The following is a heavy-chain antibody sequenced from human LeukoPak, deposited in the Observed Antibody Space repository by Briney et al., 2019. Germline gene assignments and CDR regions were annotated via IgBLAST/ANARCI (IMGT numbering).Heavy chain of an antibody. V-gene: IGHV3-23*01. J-gene: IGHJ4*02. D-gene: IGHD3-3*01. CDR3: AKDSGPHYDFWSGYAYYFDY. CDR1: GFTFSSYA. Sequence: GGSLRLSCAASGFTFSSYAMSWVRQAPGKGLEWVSAISGSGGSTYYADSVKGRFTISRDNSKNTLYLQMNSLRAEDTAVYYCAKDSGPHYDFWSGYAYYFDYWGQGTLVTVSS. CDR2: ISGSGGST.